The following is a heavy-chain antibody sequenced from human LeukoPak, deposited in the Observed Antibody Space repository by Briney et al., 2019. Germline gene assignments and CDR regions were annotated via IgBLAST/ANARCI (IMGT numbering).Heavy chain of an antibody. D-gene: IGHD1-26*01. CDR2: MNPNSGNT. Sequence: ASVKVSCKASGYTFTSYDINWVRQATGQGLEWMGWMNPNSGNTGYAQKFQGRVTMTRNTSISTAYMELSSLRSEDTAVYYCARGHSGSYYGHNWFDPWGQGTLVTVSS. CDR3: ARGHSGSYYGHNWFDP. J-gene: IGHJ5*02. CDR1: GYTFTSYD. V-gene: IGHV1-8*01.